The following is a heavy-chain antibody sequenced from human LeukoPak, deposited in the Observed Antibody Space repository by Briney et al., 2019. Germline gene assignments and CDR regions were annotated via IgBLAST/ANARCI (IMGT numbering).Heavy chain of an antibody. CDR2: IYYSGST. CDR1: GGSISSSSYY. D-gene: IGHD4-17*01. V-gene: IGHV4-39*07. CDR3: ARDLVTVTKGFDI. Sequence: SETLSLTCTVSGGSISSSSYYRGWIRQPPGKGLEWIGSIYYSGSTYYNPSLKSRVTISIDTSKNHFSLKLSSVTAADTAVYYCARDLVTVTKGFDIWGQGTMVSVSS. J-gene: IGHJ3*02.